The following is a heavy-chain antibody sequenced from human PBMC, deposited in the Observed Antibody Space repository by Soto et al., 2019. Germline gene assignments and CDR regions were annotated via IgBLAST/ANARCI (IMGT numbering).Heavy chain of an antibody. V-gene: IGHV4-34*01. CDR2: IRHSGST. CDR3: ARGGVDYDYAVDV. Sequence: QVQLQQWGAGLLKPSETLSLNCAVYGGAFYWTWIRQPPGKGLEWIGEIRHSGSTNYNPSLKSRVSISIDRSKSHVSLTVYSVTAADTAVYYCARGGVDYDYAVDVWGQGTTVTV. CDR1: GGAFY. J-gene: IGHJ6*02.